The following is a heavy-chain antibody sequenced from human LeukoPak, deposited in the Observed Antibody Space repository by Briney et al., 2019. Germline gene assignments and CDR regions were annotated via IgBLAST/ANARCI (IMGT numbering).Heavy chain of an antibody. Sequence: SETLSLTCTVSGYYISSGYYWGWIRQPPGKGLEWIGSIYHSGSTYYNPSLKSRVTISVDTSKNQISLKLSSVTAADTAVYYCARVPYSSGWFYPFDYWGQGTLVTVSS. CDR3: ARVPYSSGWFYPFDY. J-gene: IGHJ4*02. D-gene: IGHD6-19*01. V-gene: IGHV4-38-2*02. CDR1: GYYISSGYY. CDR2: IYHSGST.